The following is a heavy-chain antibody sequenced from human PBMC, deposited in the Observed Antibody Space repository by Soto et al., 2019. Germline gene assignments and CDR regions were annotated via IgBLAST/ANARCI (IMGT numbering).Heavy chain of an antibody. J-gene: IGHJ6*02. CDR3: AKDXGSDCYPRGCYYYGMDV. V-gene: IGHV3-30*18. CDR1: GFTFSSYG. D-gene: IGHD2-21*02. Sequence: GGSLRLSCAASGFTFSSYGMHWVRQAPGKGLEWVAVISYDGSNKYYADSVKGRFTISRDNSKNTLYLQMNSLRAEDTAVYYCAKDXGSDCYPRGCYYYGMDVWGQGTTVTVSS. CDR2: ISYDGSNK.